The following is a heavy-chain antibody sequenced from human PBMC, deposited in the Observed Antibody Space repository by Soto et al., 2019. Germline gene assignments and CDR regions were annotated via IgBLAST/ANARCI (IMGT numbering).Heavy chain of an antibody. Sequence: SETLSLTCAVYGGSFSGYYWSGIRQPPGKGLEWIGEINHSGSTNYNPSLKSRVTISVDTSKNQFSLKLSSVTAADTAVYYCARGTSLFVLMVHATWFDPWGQGTLVTVSS. D-gene: IGHD2-8*01. CDR3: ARGTSLFVLMVHATWFDP. V-gene: IGHV4-34*01. CDR1: GGSFSGYY. CDR2: INHSGST. J-gene: IGHJ5*02.